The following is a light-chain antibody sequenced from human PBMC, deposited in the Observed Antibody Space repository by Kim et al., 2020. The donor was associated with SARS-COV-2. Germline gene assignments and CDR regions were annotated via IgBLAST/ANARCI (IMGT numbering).Light chain of an antibody. CDR3: QQYGSSPQT. V-gene: IGKV3-20*01. CDR2: GAS. Sequence: SPGERATLSCRASQSVSSSYLAWYQQKPGQAPRLLIYGASSRATGIPDRFSGSGSGTDFTLTISRLEPEDFAVYYCQQYGSSPQTFDQGTKVDIK. J-gene: IGKJ1*01. CDR1: QSVSSSY.